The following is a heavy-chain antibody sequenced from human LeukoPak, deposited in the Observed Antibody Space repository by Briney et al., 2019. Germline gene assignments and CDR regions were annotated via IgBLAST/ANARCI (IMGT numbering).Heavy chain of an antibody. CDR2: IYSGGST. D-gene: IGHD3-3*01. V-gene: IGHV3-66*01. Sequence: GGSLRLSCAASGFTVSSNYMSWVRQAPGKGLEWVSVIYSGGSTYYADSVKGRFTISRDNSKNTLYLQMNSLRAEDTAVYYCARDLFLELEYYMDVWGKGTTVTISS. J-gene: IGHJ6*03. CDR3: ARDLFLELEYYMDV. CDR1: GFTVSSNY.